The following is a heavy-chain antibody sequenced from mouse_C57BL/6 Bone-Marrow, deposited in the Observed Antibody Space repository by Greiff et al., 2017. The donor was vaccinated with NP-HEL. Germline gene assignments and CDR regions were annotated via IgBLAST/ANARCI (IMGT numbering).Heavy chain of an antibody. D-gene: IGHD2-1*01. J-gene: IGHJ2*01. V-gene: IGHV14-4*01. Sequence: VQLQQSGAELVRPGASVKLSCTASGFNIKDDYMHWVKQRPEQGLEWIGWIDPENGDTEYASKFQGKATITADTSSTTAYLQLSSLTSEDTAVYYCTKSTLDYWGQGTTLTVSS. CDR2: IDPENGDT. CDR1: GFNIKDDY. CDR3: TKSTLDY.